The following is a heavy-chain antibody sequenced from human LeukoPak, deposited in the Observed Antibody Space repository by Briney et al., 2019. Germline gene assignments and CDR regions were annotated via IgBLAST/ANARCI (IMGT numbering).Heavy chain of an antibody. V-gene: IGHV4-38-2*02. D-gene: IGHD3-3*01. Sequence: SETLSLTCTVSGYSISSGHYWGWIRQPPGKGLEWIGSIYHSGSTYYNPSLKSRVTISVDTSKNQFSLKLSSVTAADTAVYYCARDLVYYDFWSGYYTLDYWGQGTLVTVSS. J-gene: IGHJ4*02. CDR1: GYSISSGHY. CDR3: ARDLVYYDFWSGYYTLDY. CDR2: IYHSGST.